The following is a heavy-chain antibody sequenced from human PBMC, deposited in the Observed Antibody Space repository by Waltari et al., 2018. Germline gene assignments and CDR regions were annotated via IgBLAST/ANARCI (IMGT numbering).Heavy chain of an antibody. CDR1: GYTFTSYG. V-gene: IGHV1-18*01. CDR3: ARDCRELLGNGFDYYYYYGMDV. Sequence: QVQLVQSGAEVKKPGASVKVSCKASGYTFTSYGISWVRQAPGQGLEWMGWISAYNGNTNYAQKLQGRVTMTTDTSTSTAYMELRSLRAEDTAVYYCARDCRELLGNGFDYYYYYGMDVWGQGTTVTVSS. D-gene: IGHD1-26*01. CDR2: ISAYNGNT. J-gene: IGHJ6*02.